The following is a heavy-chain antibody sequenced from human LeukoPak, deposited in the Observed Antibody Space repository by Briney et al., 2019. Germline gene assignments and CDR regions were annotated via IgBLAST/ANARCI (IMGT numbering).Heavy chain of an antibody. V-gene: IGHV4-59*01. CDR2: VYYSGTT. CDR1: GDXITDYY. CDR3: AREGYYFDY. Sequence: PSETLSLTCTVSGDXITDYYWSWIRQPPGKGLEWIGYVYYSGTTNYNPSLKSRVTISLDRPKNQFSLQLSSVTAADTAVYYCAREGYYFDYWGQGTLVTVSS. J-gene: IGHJ4*02.